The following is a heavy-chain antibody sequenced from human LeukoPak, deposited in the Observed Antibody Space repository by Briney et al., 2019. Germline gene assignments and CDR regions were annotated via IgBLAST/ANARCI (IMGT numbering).Heavy chain of an antibody. CDR2: IKQDGSEK. CDR1: GFNLSSYW. V-gene: IGHV3-7*01. D-gene: IGHD6-19*01. J-gene: IGHJ4*02. Sequence: GGSLRLSCAASGFNLSSYWMSWVRQAPGKGLEWVANIKQDGSEKYYVDSVKGRFTISRDNAKNSLYLQMNSLRAEDTAVYYCARGFRGWYAKGFDYWGQGTVVTVSS. CDR3: ARGFRGWYAKGFDY.